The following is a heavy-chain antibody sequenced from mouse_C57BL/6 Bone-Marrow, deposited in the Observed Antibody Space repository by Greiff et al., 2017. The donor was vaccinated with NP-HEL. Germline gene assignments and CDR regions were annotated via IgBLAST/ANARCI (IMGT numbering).Heavy chain of an antibody. J-gene: IGHJ4*01. V-gene: IGHV5-12*01. CDR2: ISNGGGST. CDR3: ASPPIYYYGSIAMDY. Sequence: DVHLVESGGGLVQPGGSLKLSCAASGFTFSDYYMYWVRQTPEKRLEWVAYISNGGGSTYYPDTVKGRFTISRDNAKNTLYLQMSRLKSEDTAMYYCASPPIYYYGSIAMDYWGQGTSVTVSS. CDR1: GFTFSDYY. D-gene: IGHD1-1*01.